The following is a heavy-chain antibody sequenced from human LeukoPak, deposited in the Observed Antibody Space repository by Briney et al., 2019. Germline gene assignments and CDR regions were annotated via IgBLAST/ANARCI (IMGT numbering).Heavy chain of an antibody. J-gene: IGHJ5*02. V-gene: IGHV1-24*01. CDR1: GYTLTELS. CDR3: ATGGAYYYDSSRYYPS. CDR2: IDPEGGET. D-gene: IGHD3-22*01. Sequence: GASVKVSCKVSGYTLTELSMHWVRQAPGKGLEWMGGIDPEGGETTYAQKFQGRVTMTEDTSTDTAYMELSSLRSEDTAVYYCATGGAYYYDSSRYYPSWGQGTLVTVSS.